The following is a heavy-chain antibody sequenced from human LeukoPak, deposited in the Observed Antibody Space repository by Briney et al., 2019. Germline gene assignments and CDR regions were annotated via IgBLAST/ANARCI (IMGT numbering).Heavy chain of an antibody. D-gene: IGHD6-19*01. V-gene: IGHV1-18*01. CDR3: ARSRVKWLVSFHPYHDAFDI. Sequence: ASVKVSCKASGYTFTSYGISWVRQAPGQGLEWMGWISAYNGNTNYAQKLQGRVTMTTDTSTSTAYMELRSLRSDDTAVCYCARSRVKWLVSFHPYHDAFDIWGQGTMVTVSS. J-gene: IGHJ3*02. CDR2: ISAYNGNT. CDR1: GYTFTSYG.